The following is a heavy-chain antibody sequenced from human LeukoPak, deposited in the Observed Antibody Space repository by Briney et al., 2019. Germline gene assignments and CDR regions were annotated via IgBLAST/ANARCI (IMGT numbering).Heavy chain of an antibody. CDR2: ISGSGSNI. CDR3: ARDLAAADFFDY. CDR1: GFAFSSYS. J-gene: IGHJ4*02. D-gene: IGHD6-13*01. Sequence: GGSLRLSCAASGFAFSSYSMNWVRQAPGKGLEWISYISGSGSNIFYADSVKGRFTISRDNAKTSLFLQVNSLRAEDTAVYYCARDLAAADFFDYWGQGTLVTVSS. V-gene: IGHV3-48*04.